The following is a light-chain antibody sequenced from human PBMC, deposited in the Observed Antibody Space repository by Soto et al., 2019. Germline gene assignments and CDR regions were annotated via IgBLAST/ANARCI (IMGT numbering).Light chain of an antibody. J-gene: IGLJ3*02. CDR2: GNT. V-gene: IGLV1-40*01. CDR1: SSNIGAPYD. CDR3: QSYDSSLSGWV. Sequence: QSVLTQSPSVSGAPGQRVTISCTGSSSNIGAPYDVYWYQQLPGTAPKLLIYGNTNRPSGVPDRFSGSKSGTSASLAITGLQAEDEADYYCQSYDSSLSGWVFGGGTKVTVL.